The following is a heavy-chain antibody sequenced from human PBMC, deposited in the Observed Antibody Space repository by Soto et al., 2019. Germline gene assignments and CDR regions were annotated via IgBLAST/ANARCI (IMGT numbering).Heavy chain of an antibody. CDR2: IYYSGST. J-gene: IGHJ6*02. V-gene: IGHV4-61*08. D-gene: IGHD2-21*02. CDR1: GGSITSGGYY. CDR3: ARDLWGYCGTDCYPLDV. Sequence: SSETLSLTCTVSGGSITSGGYYWGWIRQHPGKGLEWIGHIYYSGSTFYNPSLKSRVTISADTSKNQFSLKLNSVTAADTAVYYCARDLWGYCGTDCYPLDVWGQGTTVTVSS.